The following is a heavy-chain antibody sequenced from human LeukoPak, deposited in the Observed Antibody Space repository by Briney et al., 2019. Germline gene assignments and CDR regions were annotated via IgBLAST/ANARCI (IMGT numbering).Heavy chain of an antibody. V-gene: IGHV3-74*01. CDR3: ARWDIAVAGTIDY. CDR2: IKGDGSHT. Sequence: GGSLRLSCAASGFTFSNYWMHWVRQAPGKGLVWVSRIKGDGSHTIYADSVKGRFTISRDNAKNTLYLQMNSLRAEDTAVYYCARWDIAVAGTIDYWGQGTLVTVSS. J-gene: IGHJ4*02. D-gene: IGHD6-19*01. CDR1: GFTFSNYW.